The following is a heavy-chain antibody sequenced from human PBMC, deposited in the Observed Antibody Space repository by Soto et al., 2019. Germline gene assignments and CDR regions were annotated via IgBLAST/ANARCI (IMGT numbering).Heavy chain of an antibody. D-gene: IGHD3-10*01. CDR1: GGSISSGGYD. Sequence: SETLSLTCTVSGGSISSGGYDWSWIRQHPGKGLEWIGYIYYSGSTYYDPSLKSRVTISVDTSKNQFSLKLSSVTAEDTALYFCASSSFLRSGDLFHGLDVWGQGTTVTVSS. CDR3: ASSSFLRSGDLFHGLDV. V-gene: IGHV4-31*03. CDR2: IYYSGST. J-gene: IGHJ6*02.